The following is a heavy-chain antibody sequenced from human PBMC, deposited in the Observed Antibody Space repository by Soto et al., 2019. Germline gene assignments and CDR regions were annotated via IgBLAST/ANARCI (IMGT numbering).Heavy chain of an antibody. CDR2: ISGDETII. CDR3: ARDFSGTY. J-gene: IGHJ4*02. CDR1: GFTFSSYS. D-gene: IGHD1-26*01. V-gene: IGHV3-74*01. Sequence: PGGSLRLSCAASGFTFSSYSMNWVRQAPGKGLVWVSRISGDETIIHYADSVKGRFTISRDNAKNTLYLQMTSLRADDTAVYYCARDFSGTYWGQGTLVTVSS.